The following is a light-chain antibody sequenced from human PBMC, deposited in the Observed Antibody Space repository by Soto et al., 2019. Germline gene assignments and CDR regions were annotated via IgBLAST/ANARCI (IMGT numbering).Light chain of an antibody. CDR3: QQYGRSGT. V-gene: IGKV3-20*01. CDR2: ATS. Sequence: EIVLTQSPGTLSLSPGERATLSCRASRSVSSSYLAWYQQKPVQAPRLLIYATSSRATGIPDRFSGSGSGTDFTLTISRLEPEDFAVYYCQQYGRSGTFGQGTKVDIK. J-gene: IGKJ1*01. CDR1: RSVSSSY.